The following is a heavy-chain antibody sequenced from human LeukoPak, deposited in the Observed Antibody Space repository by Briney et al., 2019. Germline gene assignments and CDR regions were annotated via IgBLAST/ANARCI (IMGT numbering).Heavy chain of an antibody. V-gene: IGHV3-43*02. J-gene: IGHJ4*02. Sequence: GGSLRLSCVASGLNFDDSAMHWVRQAPGKGLEWVSLISADGGSTSSADSVKGRFSISRDNSKNSLYLQMNSLRSEDTAMYYCAKESGKFDYWGQGTLVAVST. CDR2: ISADGGST. CDR1: GLNFDDSA. CDR3: AKESGKFDY.